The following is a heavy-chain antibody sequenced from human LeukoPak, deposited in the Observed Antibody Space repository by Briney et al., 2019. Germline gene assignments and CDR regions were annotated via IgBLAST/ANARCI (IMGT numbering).Heavy chain of an antibody. V-gene: IGHV3-13*01. J-gene: IGHJ1*01. CDR3: ARDRSSSPLWGYFQH. CDR2: IGIVGDT. D-gene: IGHD6-13*01. Sequence: GGSLRLSCAASGFTVSKYDMHWVRQATGKGLEWVSAIGIVGDTYYRGSVKGRFTMSRENGNNNVYLQMNSLRDGDTAVYYCARDRSSSPLWGYFQHWGQGTLVTVSS. CDR1: GFTVSKYD.